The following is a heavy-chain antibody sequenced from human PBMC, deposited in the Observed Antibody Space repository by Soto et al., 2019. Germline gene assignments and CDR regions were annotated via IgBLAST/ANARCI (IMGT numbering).Heavy chain of an antibody. CDR3: ARGLTSYIPTY. CDR2: IYSSGST. Sequence: PSETLCLTCTVSGGSISNYYWNWIRQSPGKGLEWIGYIYSSGSTNYNPSLRSRVTISVDTSKNQLSLKLTSVTAADTAVYYCARGLTSYIPTYWGQGTLVTVSS. V-gene: IGHV4-59*12. CDR1: GGSISNYY. J-gene: IGHJ4*02. D-gene: IGHD3-9*01.